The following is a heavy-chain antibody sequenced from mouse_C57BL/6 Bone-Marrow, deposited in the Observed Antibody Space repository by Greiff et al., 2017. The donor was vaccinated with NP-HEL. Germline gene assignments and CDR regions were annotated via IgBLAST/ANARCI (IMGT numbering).Heavy chain of an antibody. Sequence: EVMLVESGGDLVKPGGSLKLSCAASGFTFSSYGMSWVRQTPDKRLEWVATISSGGSYTYYPDSVKGRFTISRDNATNTLYLQMHSLKSEDTAMYYCASPYDYDVAWFAYWGQGTLVTVSA. V-gene: IGHV5-6*02. J-gene: IGHJ3*01. CDR2: ISSGGSYT. CDR1: GFTFSSYG. D-gene: IGHD2-4*01. CDR3: ASPYDYDVAWFAY.